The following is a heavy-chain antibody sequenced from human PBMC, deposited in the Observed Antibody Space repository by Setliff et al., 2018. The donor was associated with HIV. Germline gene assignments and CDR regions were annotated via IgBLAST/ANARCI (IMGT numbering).Heavy chain of an antibody. CDR3: ARASVNYFYMDV. J-gene: IGHJ6*03. CDR1: GFSLNNNEVC. V-gene: IGHV2-70*11. CDR2: LDWDDDK. D-gene: IGHD1-26*01. Sequence: SGPTLVNPTQTLTLTCSFFGFSLNNNEVCVGWIRQPTGKALEWLARLDWDDDKYYNPSLKTRLTISRGTSNNQVVLTMTNMDPVDTATYYCARASVNYFYMDVWGKGTTVTVSS.